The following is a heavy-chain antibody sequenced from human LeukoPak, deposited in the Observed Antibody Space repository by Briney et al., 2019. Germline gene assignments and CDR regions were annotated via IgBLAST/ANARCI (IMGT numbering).Heavy chain of an antibody. Sequence: PSETLSPTCTVSGVSISSSNSYWGWIRQPPGKGLEWIGRIYTSGSTNYNPSLKSRVTMSVDTSKNQFSLKLSSVTAADTAVYYCARDPPYDYVWAGVRPYYYYMDVWGKGTTVTISS. V-gene: IGHV4-39*07. CDR1: GVSISSSNSY. CDR3: ARDPPYDYVWAGVRPYYYYMDV. CDR2: IYTSGST. D-gene: IGHD3-16*01. J-gene: IGHJ6*03.